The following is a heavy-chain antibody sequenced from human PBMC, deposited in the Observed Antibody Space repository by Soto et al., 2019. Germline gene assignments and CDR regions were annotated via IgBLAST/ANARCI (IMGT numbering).Heavy chain of an antibody. CDR3: AMVDVYVTPSPQDV. J-gene: IGHJ6*02. CDR2: INTYNGNT. CDR1: GYSFTRYG. D-gene: IGHD3-16*01. V-gene: IGHV1-18*01. Sequence: QVQLVQSRAEVKNPGASVKVSCKASGYSFTRYGIAWARQAPGQGLEGMGWINTYNGNTNNAQNLQGRVTLTTDTSTSTAYMELTSLRSNDTAIYYCAMVDVYVTPSPQDVWGQGTTVIVSS.